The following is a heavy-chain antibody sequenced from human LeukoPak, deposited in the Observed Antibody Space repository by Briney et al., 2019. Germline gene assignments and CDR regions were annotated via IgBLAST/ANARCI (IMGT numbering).Heavy chain of an antibody. V-gene: IGHV3-30*18. Sequence: GGSLRLSCAASGFTFSSYGMHWVRQAPGKGLEWVAVISYDGSNKYYADSVKGRFTISRVNSKNTLYLQMNSLRAEDTAVYYCAKELGGYCSSTSCYYYYGMDVWGQGTTVTVSS. CDR2: ISYDGSNK. CDR1: GFTFSSYG. J-gene: IGHJ6*02. D-gene: IGHD2-2*01. CDR3: AKELGGYCSSTSCYYYYGMDV.